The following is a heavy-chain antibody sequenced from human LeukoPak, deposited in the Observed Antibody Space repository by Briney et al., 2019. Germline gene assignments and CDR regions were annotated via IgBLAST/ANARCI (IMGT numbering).Heavy chain of an antibody. Sequence: GGSLRLSCAASGVTFSSYSMNWVRQAPGKGLEWVSSISSSSSYIYYADSVRGRFTISRDNAKNSLYLQMNSLRAEDTAVYYCARAYCGGDCYSAFDIWGQGTMVTVSS. CDR1: GVTFSSYS. J-gene: IGHJ3*02. D-gene: IGHD2-21*01. V-gene: IGHV3-21*01. CDR3: ARAYCGGDCYSAFDI. CDR2: ISSSSSYI.